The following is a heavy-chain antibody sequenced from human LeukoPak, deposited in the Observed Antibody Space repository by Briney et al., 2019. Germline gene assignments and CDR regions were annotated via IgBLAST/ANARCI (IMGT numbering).Heavy chain of an antibody. CDR3: ARESIAVAYSNQPGSGNWFDP. Sequence: PGGSLRLSCAASGFTFSNYWMHWVRQAPGEGLVWVSRINGDGSRTYYADSVKGRFTISRDNAKNSLYLQMNSLRAEDTAVYYCARESIAVAYSNQPGSGNWFDPWGQGTLVTVSS. J-gene: IGHJ5*02. D-gene: IGHD6-19*01. CDR2: INGDGSRT. CDR1: GFTFSNYW. V-gene: IGHV3-74*01.